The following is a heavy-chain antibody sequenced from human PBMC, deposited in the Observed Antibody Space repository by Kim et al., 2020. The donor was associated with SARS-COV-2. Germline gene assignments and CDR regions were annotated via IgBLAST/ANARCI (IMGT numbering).Heavy chain of an antibody. J-gene: IGHJ4*01. CDR2: VFYSGNT. V-gene: IGHV4-39*02. Sequence: SETLYLTCTVSGDSINSDDYYWGWIRQPPGKGLEWIGSVFYSGNTYYNPALKIRVTISLDTSKNHFSLKLTSVTAADTAVYYCARLTWWGSSSTHPDYWG. CDR3: ARLTWWGSSSTHPDY. CDR1: GDSINSDDYY. D-gene: IGHD6-13*01.